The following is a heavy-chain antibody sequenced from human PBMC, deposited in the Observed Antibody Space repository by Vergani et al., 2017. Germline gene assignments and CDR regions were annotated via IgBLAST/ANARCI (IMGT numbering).Heavy chain of an antibody. J-gene: IGHJ4*02. CDR2: ISYDGSNK. CDR1: GFTFSSYA. Sequence: QVQLVESGGGVVQPGRSLRLSCAASGFTFSSYAMHWVRQAPGKGLEWVAVISYDGSNKYYADSVKGRFTISRDNSKNMLYLQMNSLRAEDTAVYYCARVPAARPPPAYYFDYWGQGTLVTVSS. V-gene: IGHV3-30-3*01. D-gene: IGHD6-6*01. CDR3: ARVPAARPPPAYYFDY.